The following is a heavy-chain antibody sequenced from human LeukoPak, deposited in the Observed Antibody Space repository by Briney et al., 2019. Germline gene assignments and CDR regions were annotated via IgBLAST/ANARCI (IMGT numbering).Heavy chain of an antibody. V-gene: IGHV1-18*01. CDR3: ARDGGNSRRVPVGDFDY. CDR1: GYTFTSYG. CDR2: ISAYNGNT. J-gene: IGHJ4*02. Sequence: ASVKVSCKASGYTFTSYGISWVRQAPGQGLEWMGWISAYNGNTNYAQKLQGRVTITTDTSTSKAYMELRSLRSDDTAVYYCARDGGNSRRVPVGDFDYWGQGTLVTVSS. D-gene: IGHD4-23*01.